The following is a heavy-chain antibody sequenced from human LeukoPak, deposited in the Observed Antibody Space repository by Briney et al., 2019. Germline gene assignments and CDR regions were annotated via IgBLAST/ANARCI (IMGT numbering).Heavy chain of an antibody. Sequence: GGSLRLSCAASGFTFSRYRMNWVRQAPGKGLEWVSSITSSSSYIYYADSVKGRFTISRDNAKNSLYLQINSLRAEDTAVYYCARGDGMDVWGQGTTVTVSS. CDR3: ARGDGMDV. J-gene: IGHJ6*02. V-gene: IGHV3-21*01. CDR1: GFTFSRYR. CDR2: ITSSSSYI.